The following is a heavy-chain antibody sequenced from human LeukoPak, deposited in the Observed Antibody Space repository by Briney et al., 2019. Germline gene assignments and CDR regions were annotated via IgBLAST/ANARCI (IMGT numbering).Heavy chain of an antibody. CDR3: ARESYGSGSYYPVNYFDY. CDR1: GGSISNGDYY. CDR2: IYYSGST. D-gene: IGHD3-10*01. V-gene: IGHV4-30-4*01. Sequence: SETLSLTCTVSGGSISNGDYYWSWTRQPPGKGLEWIGYIYYSGSTYYNPSLKSRVTISVDTSKNQFSLKLSSVTAADTAVYYCARESYGSGSYYPVNYFDYWGQGTLVTVSS. J-gene: IGHJ4*02.